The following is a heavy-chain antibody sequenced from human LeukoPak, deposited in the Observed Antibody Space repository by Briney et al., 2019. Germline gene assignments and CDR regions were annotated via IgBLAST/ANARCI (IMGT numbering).Heavy chain of an antibody. CDR1: GFTFSNYA. CDR2: IGGSGGDT. V-gene: IGHV3-21*01. J-gene: IGHJ4*02. D-gene: IGHD5-12*01. CDR3: ARSAYSGYDMRTVGYFDY. Sequence: GGSLRLSCAASGFTFSNYAMNWVRQAPGKGLEWVSVIGGSGGDTYYADSVKGRFTISRDNAKNSLYLQMNSLRAEDTAVYYCARSAYSGYDMRTVGYFDYWGQGTLVTVSS.